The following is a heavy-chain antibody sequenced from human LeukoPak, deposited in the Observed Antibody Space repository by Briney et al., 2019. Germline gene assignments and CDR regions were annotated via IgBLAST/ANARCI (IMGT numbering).Heavy chain of an antibody. J-gene: IGHJ6*03. Sequence: SETLSLTCTVSGGSISSSSYYWGWIRQPPGKGLEWIGSIYCSGSTYYNPSLKSRVTISVDTSKNQFSLKLSSVTAADTAVYYCARVVAGYYYYMDVWGKGTTVTVSS. CDR1: GGSISSSSYY. CDR2: IYCSGST. CDR3: ARVVAGYYYYMDV. V-gene: IGHV4-39*01. D-gene: IGHD2-15*01.